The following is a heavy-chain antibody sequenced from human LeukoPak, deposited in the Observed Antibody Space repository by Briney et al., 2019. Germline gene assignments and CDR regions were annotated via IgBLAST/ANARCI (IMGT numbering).Heavy chain of an antibody. V-gene: IGHV1-2*02. CDR2: INPNSGGT. CDR3: ARDYYDSSGYYYGGAFDI. D-gene: IGHD3-22*01. Sequence: ASVKVSCKASGYTFTGYYMHLVRQAPRQGLEWMEWINPNSGGTNYAQKFQGRVTMTRDTSISTAYMELSRLRSDDTAVYYCARDYYDSSGYYYGGAFDIWGQGTMVTVSS. CDR1: GYTFTGYY. J-gene: IGHJ3*02.